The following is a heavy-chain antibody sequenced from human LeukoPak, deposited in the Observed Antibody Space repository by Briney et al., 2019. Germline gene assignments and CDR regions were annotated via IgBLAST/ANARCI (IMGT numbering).Heavy chain of an antibody. CDR1: GYTFTGYY. Sequence: GASVTVSCKASGYTFTGYYMHWVRQAPGQGLEWMGWINPNSGGTNYAQKFQGRVTMTRDTSISTAYMELSRLRSDDTAVYYCARGPRSYSDSSGYYSPGDYWGQGTLVTVSS. CDR2: INPNSGGT. V-gene: IGHV1-2*02. D-gene: IGHD3-22*01. CDR3: ARGPRSYSDSSGYYSPGDY. J-gene: IGHJ4*02.